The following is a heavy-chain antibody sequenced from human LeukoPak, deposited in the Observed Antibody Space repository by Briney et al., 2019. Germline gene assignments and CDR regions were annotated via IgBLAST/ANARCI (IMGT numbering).Heavy chain of an antibody. V-gene: IGHV3-43D*04. Sequence: GGSLRLSCAASGFTFGDYVMHWVRHTPAKGLEWVSLISWGGVSTSYADSVKGRFTISRDNSKNSLYLQMNTLRPEDTALYYCAKDRDYYFEYWGQGTPVTVSS. CDR3: AKDRDYYFEY. CDR2: ISWGGVST. D-gene: IGHD3/OR15-3a*01. J-gene: IGHJ4*02. CDR1: GFTFGDYV.